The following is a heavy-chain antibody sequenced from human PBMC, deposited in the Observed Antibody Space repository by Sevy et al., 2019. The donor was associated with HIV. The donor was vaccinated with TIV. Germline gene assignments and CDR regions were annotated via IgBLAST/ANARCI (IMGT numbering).Heavy chain of an antibody. V-gene: IGHV1-2*02. J-gene: IGHJ5*02. CDR3: ARDPTGAAAAMSWFDP. CDR2: INPNSGGT. D-gene: IGHD2-2*01. Sequence: ASVKVSCKASGYTFTGYYIHWVRQAPGQGLEWMGWINPNSGGTNSAQKFQGRVTMTRDTSISTAYMELSRLRSDDTAVYYCARDPTGAAAAMSWFDPWDQGTLVTVSS. CDR1: GYTFTGYY.